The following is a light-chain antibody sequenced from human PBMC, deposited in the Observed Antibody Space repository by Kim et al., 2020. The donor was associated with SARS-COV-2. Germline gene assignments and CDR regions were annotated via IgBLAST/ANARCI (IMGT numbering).Light chain of an antibody. CDR3: QQYGRSPLT. CDR1: QSVSSSS. Sequence: EIVLTQSPGTLSLSPGERGTLSCRASQSVSSSSLAWYQQKPGQAPRLLIYGASSRATGIPDRFSGSGSGTDFTLTISRLEPEDFAVYYCQQYGRSPLTFGGGTKVDIK. CDR2: GAS. V-gene: IGKV3-20*01. J-gene: IGKJ4*01.